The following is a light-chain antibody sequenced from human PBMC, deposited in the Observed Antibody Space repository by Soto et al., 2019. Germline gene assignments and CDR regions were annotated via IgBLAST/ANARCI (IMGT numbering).Light chain of an antibody. V-gene: IGKV3-11*01. CDR1: QSVSSY. Sequence: EIVWTQSPATLSLSPGERATLSCSASQSVSSYLAWYQQKPGQAPRLLIYDASNRATGIPARFSGSGSGTDFTLTISSLEPEDFTVYYCQQRSNWQLTFDGGTKVDIK. CDR3: QQRSNWQLT. J-gene: IGKJ4*01. CDR2: DAS.